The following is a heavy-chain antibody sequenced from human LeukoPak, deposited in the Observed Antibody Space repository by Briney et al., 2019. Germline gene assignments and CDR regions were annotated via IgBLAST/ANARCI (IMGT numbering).Heavy chain of an antibody. D-gene: IGHD5-24*01. CDR1: GGSISSHY. CDR3: ARVTRDGYNSDY. V-gene: IGHV4-59*11. Sequence: SETLSLTCTVSGGSISSHYWSWIRQPPGKGLEWIGYIYYRGSTNYNPSLKSRVTISVDTSKNQFSLKLSSVTAADTAVYYCARVTRDGYNSDYWGQGTLVTVSS. J-gene: IGHJ4*02. CDR2: IYYRGST.